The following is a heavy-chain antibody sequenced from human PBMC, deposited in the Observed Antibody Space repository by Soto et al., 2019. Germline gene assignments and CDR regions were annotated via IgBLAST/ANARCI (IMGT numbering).Heavy chain of an antibody. CDR3: AKDRAGSPGAQMS. D-gene: IGHD1-26*01. CDR1: GFTFSSYA. J-gene: IGHJ4*02. CDR2: ISGSGGST. Sequence: EVQLLESGGVLVQPGGSLRLSCAASGFTFSSYAMSWVRQAPGKGLEWVSAISGSGGSTYYADSVKGRFTISRDNSKTTLYLQMNSLRAEDTAVYYCAKDRAGSPGAQMSWGQGTLVTVSS. V-gene: IGHV3-23*01.